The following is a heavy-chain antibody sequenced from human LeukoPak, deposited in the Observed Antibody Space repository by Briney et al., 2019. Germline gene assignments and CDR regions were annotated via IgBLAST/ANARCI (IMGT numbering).Heavy chain of an antibody. D-gene: IGHD3-22*01. J-gene: IGHJ4*02. CDR3: AKEAEYYYDSSGYPEYYFDY. Sequence: SVTVSCKASGGTFSSYAISWVRQAPGQGLEWMGGIIPIFGTANYAQKFQGRVTITADESTSTAYMELSSLRSEDTAVYYCAKEAEYYYDSSGYPEYYFDYWGQGTLVTVSS. CDR2: IIPIFGTA. CDR1: GGTFSSYA. V-gene: IGHV1-69*13.